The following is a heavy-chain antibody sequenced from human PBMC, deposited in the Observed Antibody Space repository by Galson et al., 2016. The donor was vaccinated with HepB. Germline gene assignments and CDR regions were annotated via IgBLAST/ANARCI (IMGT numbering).Heavy chain of an antibody. J-gene: IGHJ4*01. CDR3: ARGDRRDSDWLSPNFDS. Sequence: SLRLSCAASGFTFSNYAMHWVRQAPGKGLEWVSYISSRGNMIFYADSVNGRFILSRDNTKNSLHLKMNSLRDEAAAVYYCARGDRRDSDWLSPNFDSWGRGTLVTVSS. V-gene: IGHV3-48*03. CDR1: GFTFSNYA. D-gene: IGHD3-9*01. CDR2: ISSRGNMI.